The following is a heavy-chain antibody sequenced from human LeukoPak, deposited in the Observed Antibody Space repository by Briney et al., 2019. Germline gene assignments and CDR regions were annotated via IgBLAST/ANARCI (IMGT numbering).Heavy chain of an antibody. CDR2: IYSGGST. CDR1: GFTVSSNY. Sequence: GGSLRLSCAASGFTVSSNYMSWVRQAPGKGLEWVSVIYSGGSTYYADSVKGRFTISRDNSKNTLYLQMNSLRAEDTAVYYCARAPAMVRGVLYPSYYYYMDVWGKGTTVTVSS. D-gene: IGHD3-10*01. V-gene: IGHV3-53*01. J-gene: IGHJ6*03. CDR3: ARAPAMVRGVLYPSYYYYMDV.